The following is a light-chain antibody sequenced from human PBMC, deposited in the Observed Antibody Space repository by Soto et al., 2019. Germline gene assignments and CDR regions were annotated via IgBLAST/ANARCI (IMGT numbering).Light chain of an antibody. V-gene: IGLV2-14*01. CDR3: CSYAGSSTYV. CDR2: GVT. J-gene: IGLJ1*01. Sequence: QSVLTQPASVSGSPGQSITISCTGTSSDVGAYNYVSWYQQHPGEAPKLIIYGVTNRPSGVSYRFSGSKSDYTASLTISGLQAEDEADYYCCSYAGSSTYVFATGTKVTVL. CDR1: SSDVGAYNY.